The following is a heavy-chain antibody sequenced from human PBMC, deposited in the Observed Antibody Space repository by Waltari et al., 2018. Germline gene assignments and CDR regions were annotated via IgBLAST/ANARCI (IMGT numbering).Heavy chain of an antibody. D-gene: IGHD3-3*01. CDR2: INGEGRRT. J-gene: IGHJ4*02. CDR3: VSGESGFAI. CDR1: GLTFSSHW. Sequence: EVQVVESGGGLVQPGGSLRLSCAASGLTFSSHWMHWVRQAPGKGLGWVSGINGEGRRTSYADSGKGRFTISRDNAKNTVYLQMDSLRAEDTAVYYCVSGESGFAIRGQGSLVTVSS. V-gene: IGHV3-74*01.